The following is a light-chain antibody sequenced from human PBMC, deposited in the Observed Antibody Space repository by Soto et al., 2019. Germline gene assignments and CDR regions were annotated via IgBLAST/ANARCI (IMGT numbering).Light chain of an antibody. Sequence: QLVLTQPRSVSGSPGQSVTISCTGTSSDVGGYNYVSWYQQHSGKAPNLMIYDVTKRPSGVPDRFSGSKSGNTASLTISGLQVEDEADYYCSSYAGRYTVVFGGGTKLTVL. CDR3: SSYAGRYTVV. V-gene: IGLV2-11*01. J-gene: IGLJ2*01. CDR2: DVT. CDR1: SSDVGGYNY.